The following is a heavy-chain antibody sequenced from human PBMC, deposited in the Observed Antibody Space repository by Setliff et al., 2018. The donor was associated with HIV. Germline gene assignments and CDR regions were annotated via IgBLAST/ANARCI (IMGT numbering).Heavy chain of an antibody. Sequence: ASVKVSCKASGYTLTTFGISWVRQARGQGLEWMGWINTETGNPMYAQGFRGRFVFSLDTSVSTAYLQITSLKTEDTAMYYCARVGSYWSTFDYWGQGAPVTVSS. CDR2: INTETGNP. CDR1: GYTLTTFG. V-gene: IGHV7-4-1*02. CDR3: ARVGSYWSTFDY. D-gene: IGHD1-26*01. J-gene: IGHJ4*02.